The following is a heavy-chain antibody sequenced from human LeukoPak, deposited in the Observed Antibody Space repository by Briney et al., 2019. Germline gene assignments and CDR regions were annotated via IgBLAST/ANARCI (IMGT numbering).Heavy chain of an antibody. Sequence: SETLSLTCTVSGGSISSYYWSWIRQPPGKGLEWIGYIYYSGSTNYNPSLKSRVTISVDTSKNQFSLKLSSVTAADTAVYYCARGRGRRWFGESKSSFDYWGQGTLVTVSS. CDR1: GGSISSYY. J-gene: IGHJ4*02. CDR3: ARGRGRRWFGESKSSFDY. CDR2: IYYSGST. V-gene: IGHV4-59*12. D-gene: IGHD3-10*01.